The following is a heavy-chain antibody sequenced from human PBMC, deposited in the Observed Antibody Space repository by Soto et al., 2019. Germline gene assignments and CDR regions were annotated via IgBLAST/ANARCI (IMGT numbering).Heavy chain of an antibody. Sequence: SETLSLTCAVYGGSFSGYYWSWIRQPPGKGLEWIGEINHSGSTNYNPSLKSRVTISVDTSKNQFSLKLSSVTAADTAVYYCARGRSTERNLDFDYWGQGTLVTVSS. D-gene: IGHD1-1*01. CDR3: ARGRSTERNLDFDY. V-gene: IGHV4-34*01. CDR1: GGSFSGYY. CDR2: INHSGST. J-gene: IGHJ4*02.